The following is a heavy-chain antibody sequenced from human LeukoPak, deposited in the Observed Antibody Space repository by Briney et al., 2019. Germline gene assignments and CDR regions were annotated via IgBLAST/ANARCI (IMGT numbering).Heavy chain of an antibody. J-gene: IGHJ5*02. D-gene: IGHD3-10*01. CDR3: AMPPYGSGSYYKSNWFDP. Sequence: SETLSLTCTVSGGSISSYYWSWIRQPPGKGLEWIGYIYYSGSTNYNPSLKSRVTISVDTSKNQFSLKLSSVTAADTAVYYCAMPPYGSGSYYKSNWFDPWGQGTLVTVSS. CDR2: IYYSGST. CDR1: GGSISSYY. V-gene: IGHV4-59*01.